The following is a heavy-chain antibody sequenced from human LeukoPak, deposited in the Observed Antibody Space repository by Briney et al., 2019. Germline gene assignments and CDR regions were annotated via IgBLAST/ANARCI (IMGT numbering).Heavy chain of an antibody. V-gene: IGHV4-34*01. Sequence: PSETLSLTCAVYGGSFSGYYWSWIRKPPGKGLEWIGETNHSGSTNYNPSLKSRVTISVDTSKNQFSLKLSSVTAADTAVYYCASSTIAVAGSGGFDYWGQGTLVTVSS. J-gene: IGHJ4*02. D-gene: IGHD6-19*01. CDR3: ASSTIAVAGSGGFDY. CDR2: TNHSGST. CDR1: GGSFSGYY.